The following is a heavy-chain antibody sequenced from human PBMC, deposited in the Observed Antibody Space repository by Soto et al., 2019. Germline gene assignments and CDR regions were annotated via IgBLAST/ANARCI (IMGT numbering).Heavy chain of an antibody. CDR3: ARGRDIVSPGN. D-gene: IGHD2-15*01. J-gene: IGHJ4*02. V-gene: IGHV1-2*02. Sequence: QVQLVQSGAEVKKPGASVKVSCKASGYTFTGYQMHWVRQAPGQGLEWMGWFNPNSGGTNYAKKFQGRGTNTGDTSISTAYMELNRLTSDDTAVYYCARGRDIVSPGNWCQGTLVSVSS. CDR1: GYTFTGYQ. CDR2: FNPNSGGT.